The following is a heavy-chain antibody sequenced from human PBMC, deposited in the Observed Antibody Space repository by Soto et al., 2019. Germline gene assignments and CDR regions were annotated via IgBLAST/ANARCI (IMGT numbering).Heavy chain of an antibody. CDR2: IRSKAYGGTT. J-gene: IGHJ6*02. V-gene: IGHV3-49*03. D-gene: IGHD3-22*01. CDR1: GFTFGDYA. Sequence: TGGSLRLSCTASGFTFGDYAMSWFRQAPGKGLEWVGFIRSKAYGGTTEYAASVKGRSTISRDDSKSIAYLQMNSLKTEDTAVYYCTSTIISGYYPRNYYYYGMDVWGQGTTVTVSS. CDR3: TSTIISGYYPRNYYYYGMDV.